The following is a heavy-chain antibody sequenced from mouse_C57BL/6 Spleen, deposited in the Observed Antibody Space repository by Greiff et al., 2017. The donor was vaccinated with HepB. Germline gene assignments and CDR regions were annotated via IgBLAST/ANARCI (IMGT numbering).Heavy chain of an antibody. Sequence: EVQLQQSGPELVKPGASVKISCKASGYTFTDYYMNWVKQSHGKSLEWIGDINPNNGGTSYNQKFKGKATLTVDKSSSTAYMELRSLTSEDSAVYYCARRTGYCDVWGTGTTVTVSS. CDR3: ARRTGYCDV. CDR2: INPNNGGT. V-gene: IGHV1-26*01. J-gene: IGHJ1*03. CDR1: GYTFTDYY.